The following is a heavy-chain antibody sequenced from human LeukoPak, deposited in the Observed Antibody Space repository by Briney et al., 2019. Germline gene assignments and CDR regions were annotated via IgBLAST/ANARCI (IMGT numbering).Heavy chain of an antibody. CDR3: ARTHGTLGATADY. Sequence: ASVKVSCKASGYTFTTYAMNWVRQAPGQGLEWMGWINTNTGDPTYVQGFTGRFVFSLDTSVSTAYLQISSLKPEDTAVYYCARTHGTLGATADYWGQGTMVTVSS. J-gene: IGHJ3*01. V-gene: IGHV7-4-1*02. D-gene: IGHD1-26*01. CDR2: INTNTGDP. CDR1: GYTFTTYA.